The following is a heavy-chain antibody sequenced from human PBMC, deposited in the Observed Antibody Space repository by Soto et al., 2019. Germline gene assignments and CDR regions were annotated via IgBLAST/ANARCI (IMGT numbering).Heavy chain of an antibody. CDR1: GGSISSYY. CDR2: IYYSGST. V-gene: IGHV4-59*01. D-gene: IGHD6-19*01. Sequence: PSETLSLTCTVSGGSISSYYWSWIRQPPGKGLEWIGYIYYSGSTNYNPSLRSRVTISVDTSKNQFSLKLSSVTAADTAVYYCARGFSSGWPPYYCGMDVWGQGTTVTVSS. J-gene: IGHJ6*02. CDR3: ARGFSSGWPPYYCGMDV.